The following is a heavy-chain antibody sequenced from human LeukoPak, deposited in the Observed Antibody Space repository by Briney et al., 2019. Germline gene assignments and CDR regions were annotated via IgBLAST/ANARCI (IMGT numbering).Heavy chain of an antibody. CDR2: ISRDGTEK. D-gene: IGHD3-16*01. CDR3: ARDSGWGTNDV. J-gene: IGHJ4*02. V-gene: IGHV3-7*01. Sequence: PGGSLRLSCAASGFMISNSWMSWVRQAPGKVLEWVAIISRDGTEKKYVDSVRGRFTISRDNVLNSVYLQMNNVRVEDAAFFYCARDSGWGTNDVWGQATLVTVSS. CDR1: GFMISNSW.